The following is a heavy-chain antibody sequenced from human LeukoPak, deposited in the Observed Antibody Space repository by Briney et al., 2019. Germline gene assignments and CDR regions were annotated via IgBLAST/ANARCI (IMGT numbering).Heavy chain of an antibody. CDR3: ASGFLEWSY. V-gene: IGHV3-30-3*01. J-gene: IGHJ4*02. D-gene: IGHD3-3*01. Sequence: PGGSLRLSCAASGFTFSSYAMHWVRQAPGKGLEWVAVISYDGSNKYYADSVKGRFTISRDNSKNTLYLQMNSLRAEDTAVYYCASGFLEWSYWGQGTLVTVSS. CDR1: GFTFSSYA. CDR2: ISYDGSNK.